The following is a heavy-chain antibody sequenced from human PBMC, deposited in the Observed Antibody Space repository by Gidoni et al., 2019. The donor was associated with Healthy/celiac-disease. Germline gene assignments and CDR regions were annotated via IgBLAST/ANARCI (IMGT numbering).Heavy chain of an antibody. CDR1: GGSFSGYY. D-gene: IGHD4-17*01. J-gene: IGHJ4*02. CDR3: ARETGDPVEL. CDR2: INHSGST. V-gene: IGHV4-34*01. Sequence: QVQLQQWGAGRLKPSETLSLTCAVYGGSFSGYYWSWIRQPPGKGLEWSGEINHSGSTNYNPSLKSRVTISVDTSKNQFSLKLSSVTAADTAVYYCARETGDPVELWGQGTLVTVSS.